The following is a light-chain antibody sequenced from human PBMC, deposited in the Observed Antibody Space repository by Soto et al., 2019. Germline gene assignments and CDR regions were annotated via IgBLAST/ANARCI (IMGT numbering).Light chain of an antibody. Sequence: EIVMTQSPATLSVSPGERATLSCRASQSVSSNLAWYQQKPGQAPRLLIYGASTRATGIPARFSGSGSGTEFTLTISSLQSEDFAVYYCQHYNSYSEAVGQGTKVDIK. CDR3: QHYNSYSEA. CDR1: QSVSSN. V-gene: IGKV3-15*01. J-gene: IGKJ1*01. CDR2: GAS.